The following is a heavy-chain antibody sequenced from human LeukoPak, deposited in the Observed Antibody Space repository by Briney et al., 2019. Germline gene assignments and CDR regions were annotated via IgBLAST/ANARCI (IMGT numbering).Heavy chain of an antibody. CDR1: GGFISSGSYY. D-gene: IGHD2-15*01. V-gene: IGHV4-61*02. Sequence: SQTLSLTCTVSGGFISSGSYYWSWIRQPAGKGLEWIGRIYTSGSTNYNPSLKSRVTILVDTSKNQFSLKLSSVTAADTAVYYCARHMVVVAATLYFDYWGQGTLVTVSS. J-gene: IGHJ4*02. CDR3: ARHMVVVAATLYFDY. CDR2: IYTSGST.